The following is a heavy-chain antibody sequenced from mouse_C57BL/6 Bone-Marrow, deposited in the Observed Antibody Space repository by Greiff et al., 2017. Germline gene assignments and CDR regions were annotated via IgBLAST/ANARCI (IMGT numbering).Heavy chain of an antibody. CDR3: ARGWGYYGHYWDY. Sequence: EVKLMESGGGLVKPGGSLKLSCAASGFTFSSYAMSWVRQTPEKRLEWVATISDGGSYTYYPDNVKGRFTISRDNAKNNLYLQMSHLKSEDTAMYYCARGWGYYGHYWDYWGQGTTLTVSS. CDR2: ISDGGSYT. J-gene: IGHJ2*01. CDR1: GFTFSSYA. V-gene: IGHV5-4*03. D-gene: IGHD1-1*01.